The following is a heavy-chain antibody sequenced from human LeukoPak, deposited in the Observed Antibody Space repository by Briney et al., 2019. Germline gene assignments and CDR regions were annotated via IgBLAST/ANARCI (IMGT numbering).Heavy chain of an antibody. J-gene: IGHJ4*02. D-gene: IGHD6-19*01. CDR1: GYSFTNYW. V-gene: IGHV5-51*03. Sequence: GESLKISCKGPGYSFTNYWIGWVRQMPGKGLEWMGLVYPGDSDIRYSPSFDGQVTISADRSITTAYLQWSSLKASDTAIYYCARRRGGWYYFDYWGEGTLVTVSS. CDR2: VYPGDSDI. CDR3: ARRRGGWYYFDY.